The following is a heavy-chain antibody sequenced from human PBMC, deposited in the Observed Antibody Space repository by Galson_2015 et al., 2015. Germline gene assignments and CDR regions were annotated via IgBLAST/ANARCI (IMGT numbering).Heavy chain of an antibody. CDR1: GFTFSSYC. V-gene: IGHV3-48*02. D-gene: IGHD1-26*01. J-gene: IGHJ6*02. CDR2: ISSSSSTI. Sequence: SLRLSCAASGFTFSSYCMNWVRQAPGKGLEWVSYISSSSSTIYYADSVKGRFTISRDNAKNSLYLQMNSLRDEDTAVYYCARDGGGSPLDRGYYYYGMDVWGQGTTVTVSS. CDR3: ARDGGGSPLDRGYYYYGMDV.